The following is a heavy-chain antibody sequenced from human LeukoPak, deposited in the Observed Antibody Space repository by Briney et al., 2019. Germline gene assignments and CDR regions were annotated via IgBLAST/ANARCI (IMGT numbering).Heavy chain of an antibody. D-gene: IGHD1-26*01. V-gene: IGHV1-69*05. CDR3: ARATSGSYHYYYYYMDV. CDR1: GDTFSSYA. Sequence: ASVKVSCKASGDTFSSYAISWVRQAPGQGLEWMGGIIPIFGTVNYAQKFQGRVTITTDESTSTAYMELSSLRSEDTAVYYCARATSGSYHYYYYYMDVWGKGTTVTVSS. CDR2: IIPIFGTV. J-gene: IGHJ6*03.